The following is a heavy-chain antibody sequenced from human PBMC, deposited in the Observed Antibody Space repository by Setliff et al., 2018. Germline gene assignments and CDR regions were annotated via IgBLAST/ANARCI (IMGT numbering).Heavy chain of an antibody. Sequence: GSLRLSCEAPGFMFSTYRMHWVRQAPGKGLEWVAVIWDDGGNKYHADSVKGRFTISRDNSKNTLYLQMNSLRPEDTAVYYCARTCSGSGCYAGLESWGQGTPVTVSS. V-gene: IGHV3-33*08. D-gene: IGHD2-15*01. CDR3: ARTCSGSGCYAGLES. CDR1: GFMFSTYR. CDR2: IWDDGGNK. J-gene: IGHJ4*02.